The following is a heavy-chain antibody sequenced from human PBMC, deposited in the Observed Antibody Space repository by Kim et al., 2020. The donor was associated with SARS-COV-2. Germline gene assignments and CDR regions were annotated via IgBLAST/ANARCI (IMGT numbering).Heavy chain of an antibody. D-gene: IGHD6-13*01. CDR1: GFTFSSYS. Sequence: GGSLRLSCAASGFTFSSYSMNWVRQAPGKGLEWVSSISSSSSYIYYADSVKGRFTISRDNAKNSLYLQMNSLRAEDTAVYYCARGSSSWRNYYYYGMDVWGQGTTVTVSS. CDR2: ISSSSSYI. V-gene: IGHV3-21*01. CDR3: ARGSSSWRNYYYYGMDV. J-gene: IGHJ6*02.